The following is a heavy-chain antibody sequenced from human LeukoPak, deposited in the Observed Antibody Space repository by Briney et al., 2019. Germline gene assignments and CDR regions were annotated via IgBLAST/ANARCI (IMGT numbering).Heavy chain of an antibody. CDR3: AKAAGHYDSSGLYDAFDI. Sequence: PGGSLRLSCVVSGITFNSYAMTWVRQAPGKGLEWVSSISGSGAGTYFADSVRGRFTISRDNSESTLYLQMHSLRVDDTAVYYCAKAAGHYDSSGLYDAFDIWGQGTMVTVSS. D-gene: IGHD3-22*01. CDR2: ISGSGAGT. V-gene: IGHV3-23*01. J-gene: IGHJ3*02. CDR1: GITFNSYA.